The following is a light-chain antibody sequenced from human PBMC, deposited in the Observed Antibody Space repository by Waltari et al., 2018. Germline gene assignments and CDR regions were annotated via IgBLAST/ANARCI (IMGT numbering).Light chain of an antibody. J-gene: IGKJ1*01. CDR2: AAS. CDR3: QQVNTYSWT. CDR1: RGISSY. V-gene: IGKV1-9*01. Sequence: DIHLTQSPSYLSASVGDRVTITCRASRGISSYLAWYQQKPGKAPKLLIYAASILQSGVPLRFSGSGSGTEFTITISSLQPEDFATYYCQQVNTYSWTFGQGTKVEIK.